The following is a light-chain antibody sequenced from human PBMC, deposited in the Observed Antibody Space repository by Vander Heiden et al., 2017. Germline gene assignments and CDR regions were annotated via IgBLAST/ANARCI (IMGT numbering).Light chain of an antibody. J-gene: IGLJ3*02. V-gene: IGLV6-57*01. Sequence: NFMLTQPHSVSESPGTTVTISCTRSSGSIASNYVQWYQQRPGSSPTTVIYEDNQRPSGVPDRFSGSIDSSSNSASLTISGLKTEDEADYYCQSYDSSPWVFGGGTKLTVL. CDR1: SGSIASNY. CDR3: QSYDSSPWV. CDR2: EDN.